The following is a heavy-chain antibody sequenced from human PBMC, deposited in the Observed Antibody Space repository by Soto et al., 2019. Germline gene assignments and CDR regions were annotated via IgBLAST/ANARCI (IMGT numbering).Heavy chain of an antibody. V-gene: IGHV3-15*01. CDR2: IKSKTDGGTT. CDR3: TTDGIAAAGTPDLYYYYYMDV. J-gene: IGHJ6*03. Sequence: GGSLRLSCAASGFTFSNAWMSWVRQAPGKGLEWVGRIKSKTDGGTTDYAAPVKGRFTISIEDCKNRLYLQMNSLKTEDTAVYYCTTDGIAAAGTPDLYYYYYMDVWGKGTTVTVSS. CDR1: GFTFSNAW. D-gene: IGHD6-13*01.